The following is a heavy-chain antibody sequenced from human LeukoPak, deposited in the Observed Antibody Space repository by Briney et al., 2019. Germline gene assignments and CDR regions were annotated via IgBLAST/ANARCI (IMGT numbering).Heavy chain of an antibody. D-gene: IGHD3-9*01. CDR3: AKGSGYFDWLSLFDY. J-gene: IGHJ4*02. Sequence: GGSLRLSCAASGFTFSSYAMSWVRQAPGKGLEWVSAISGSGGSTYYADSVKGRFTISRDNSKNTLYLQMNSLRAEDTAVYYCAKGSGYFDWLSLFDYWGQGTLVTVSS. CDR1: GFTFSSYA. V-gene: IGHV3-23*01. CDR2: ISGSGGST.